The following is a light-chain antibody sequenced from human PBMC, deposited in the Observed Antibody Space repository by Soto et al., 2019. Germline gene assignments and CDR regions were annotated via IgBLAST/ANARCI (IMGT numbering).Light chain of an antibody. J-gene: IGKJ4*01. CDR1: QSVSSS. CDR2: GAF. Sequence: EIVMTQSPATLSVSPGERATLSCRASQSVSSSLAWYQQKPGQAPRLVIYGAFTRATGIPARFSGSGSGTEVTLTISGLQSEDFAVYYCQQYNSWPPLTFGGGTKVEIK. CDR3: QQYNSWPPLT. V-gene: IGKV3-15*01.